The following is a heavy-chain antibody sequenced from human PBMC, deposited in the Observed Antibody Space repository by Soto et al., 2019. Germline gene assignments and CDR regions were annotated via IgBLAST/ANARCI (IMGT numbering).Heavy chain of an antibody. CDR1: GYTFTSYG. D-gene: IGHD3-22*01. Sequence: ASVKVSCKASGYTFTSYGISWVRQAPGQGLEWMGWISAYNGNTNYAQKLQGRVTMTTDTSTSTAYMELRSLRSDDTAVYYCARDAYDSSGYYIQFDYWGQGTLVTVSS. V-gene: IGHV1-18*01. J-gene: IGHJ4*02. CDR2: ISAYNGNT. CDR3: ARDAYDSSGYYIQFDY.